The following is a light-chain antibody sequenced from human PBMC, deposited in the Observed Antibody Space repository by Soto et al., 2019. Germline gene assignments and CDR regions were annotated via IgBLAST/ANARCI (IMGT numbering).Light chain of an antibody. V-gene: IGLV1-40*01. CDR3: QSYDNTLSGLYV. Sequence: QSVLTQPPSVSGAPGQRVTISCTGSSSNIGAGYNVHWYQHLPGTAPKLLMYGNSNRPSGVPDRFSGSKSGTSASLAITGLQAEDEADYYCQSYDNTLSGLYVFGTGTKLTVL. CDR2: GNS. CDR1: SSNIGAGYN. J-gene: IGLJ1*01.